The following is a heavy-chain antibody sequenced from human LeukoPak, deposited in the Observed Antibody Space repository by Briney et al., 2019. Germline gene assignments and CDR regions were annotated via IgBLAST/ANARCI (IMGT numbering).Heavy chain of an antibody. CDR2: IYYNGNT. D-gene: IGHD1-26*01. CDR1: GGSISSGGYY. Sequence: PSETLSLTRTVSGGSISSGGYYWNWIRRPPGKGLEWIGYIYYNGNTNYSPSLKSRVTMSVDTSKNLFSLKVSSVTAADTAVYYCARGRSNYYGMDVWGQGTTVTVSS. CDR3: ARGRSNYYGMDV. J-gene: IGHJ6*02. V-gene: IGHV4-61*08.